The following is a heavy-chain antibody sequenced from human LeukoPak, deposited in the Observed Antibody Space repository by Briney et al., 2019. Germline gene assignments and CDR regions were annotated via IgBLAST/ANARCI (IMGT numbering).Heavy chain of an antibody. D-gene: IGHD2-15*01. Sequence: GGSLRLSCAASGFTFSDYYMSWIRQAPGKGLEWVSCISPSGSSIYYADSVKGRFTISRDNAKSSLFLQMNSLRVEDTAVYYCARDRRYCSGATCQGFDYWGQGTLVTVSS. CDR2: ISPSGSSI. CDR1: GFTFSDYY. V-gene: IGHV3-11*04. J-gene: IGHJ4*02. CDR3: ARDRRYCSGATCQGFDY.